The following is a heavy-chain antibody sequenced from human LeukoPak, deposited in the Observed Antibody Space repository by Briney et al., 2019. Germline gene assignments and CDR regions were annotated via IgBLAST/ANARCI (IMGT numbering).Heavy chain of an antibody. CDR2: IYYIRNT. CDR3: ARTQSQSGSYRYYFGY. V-gene: IGHV4-61*08. Sequence: SETLSLTCTVSGGSVGSAGYYWRWIWQPPGGGLEWIGYIYYIRNTNYNPSLKSRVTMSVTPSKNQFSLKLNSVTAADTAMYYCARTQSQSGSYRYYFGYWGQGTLVTVSS. J-gene: IGHJ4*02. CDR1: GGSVGSAGYY. D-gene: IGHD1-26*01.